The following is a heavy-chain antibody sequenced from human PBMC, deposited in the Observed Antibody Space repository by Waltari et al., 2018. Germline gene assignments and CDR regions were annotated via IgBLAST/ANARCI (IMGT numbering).Heavy chain of an antibody. CDR3: AREGDYGSYFEF. V-gene: IGHV1-2*02. D-gene: IGHD4-17*01. CDR1: GYTFNAFY. CDR2: INPHSGAT. J-gene: IGHJ4*02. Sequence: QAHLVLSGAELTKPGASVTVSCKASGYTFNAFYIHWVRQAPGQGPEWLGWINPHSGATRYARQFQGRVTLTADRAIDTAYMELNSLKSDDTAMYYCAREGDYGSYFEFGGQGTLVTVSS.